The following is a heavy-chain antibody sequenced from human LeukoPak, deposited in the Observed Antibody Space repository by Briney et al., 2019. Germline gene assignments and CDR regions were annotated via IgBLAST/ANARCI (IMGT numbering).Heavy chain of an antibody. Sequence: GASVTVSCKASGGTFSSYAISWVRQAPGQGLEWMGGIIPIFGTANYAQKFQGRVTITADESTSTAYMELSSLRSEDTAVYYCASNRYYDILTGYTLDYWGQGTLVTVSS. J-gene: IGHJ4*02. D-gene: IGHD3-9*01. CDR1: GGTFSSYA. CDR2: IIPIFGTA. CDR3: ASNRYYDILTGYTLDY. V-gene: IGHV1-69*13.